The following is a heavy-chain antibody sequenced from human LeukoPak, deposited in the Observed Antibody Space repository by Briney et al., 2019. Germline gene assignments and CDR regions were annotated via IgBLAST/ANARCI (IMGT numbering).Heavy chain of an antibody. Sequence: SGGSLRLSCAASGFTFSTYEMHWVRQAPGKGLEWVSYISSSSSYIYYADSVKGRFTISRDNAKNSLYLQMNSLRAEDTAVYYCARLIAVAATADFDYWGQGTLVTVSS. CDR2: ISSSSSYI. CDR3: ARLIAVAATADFDY. J-gene: IGHJ4*02. V-gene: IGHV3-21*05. D-gene: IGHD6-19*01. CDR1: GFTFSTYE.